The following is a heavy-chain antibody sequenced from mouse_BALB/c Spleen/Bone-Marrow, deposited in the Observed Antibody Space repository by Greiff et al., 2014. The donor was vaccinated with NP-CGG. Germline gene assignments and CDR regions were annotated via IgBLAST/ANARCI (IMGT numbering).Heavy chain of an antibody. Sequence: EVKLMESGGGLVKPGGSLKLSCAASGFTFSSYAMSWVRQSPEKRLEWVAEISSGGSYTYYPDTVTGRFTISRDNAKNTLYLEMSSLRSEDTAMYYCAREGLLRRAAMDYWGQGTSVTVSS. CDR3: AREGLLRRAAMDY. J-gene: IGHJ4*01. CDR2: ISSGGSYT. CDR1: GFTFSSYA. V-gene: IGHV5-9-4*01. D-gene: IGHD1-1*01.